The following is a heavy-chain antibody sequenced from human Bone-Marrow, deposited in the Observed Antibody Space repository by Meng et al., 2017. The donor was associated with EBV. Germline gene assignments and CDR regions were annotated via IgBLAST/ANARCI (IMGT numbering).Heavy chain of an antibody. Sequence: VQLVQSGAGAKKPGSSVKVSCNTSGGTFSRDAISWVRQAPGQGLVWLGGLIPMSGAPYYAQNFQGRVTITADESTSTHYMELSNLRSEDTAMYYCASESGRGFTPDYWGQGTLVTVSS. J-gene: IGHJ4*02. D-gene: IGHD3-10*01. V-gene: IGHV1-69*01. CDR3: ASESGRGFTPDY. CDR1: GGTFSRDA. CDR2: LIPMSGAP.